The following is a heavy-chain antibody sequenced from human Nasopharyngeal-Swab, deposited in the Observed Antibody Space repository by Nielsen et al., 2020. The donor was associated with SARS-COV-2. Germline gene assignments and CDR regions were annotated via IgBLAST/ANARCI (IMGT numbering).Heavy chain of an antibody. V-gene: IGHV1-18*04. J-gene: IGHJ4*02. Sequence: ASVKVSCKASGYTFTSYGISWVRQAPGQGLEWMGRISAYNGNTNYAQKLQGRVTMTTDTSTSTAYMELRSLRSDDTAVYYCARGRRRYFYYDYVWGSYPVGGYFDYWGQGTLVTVSS. CDR3: ARGRRRYFYYDYVWGSYPVGGYFDY. CDR2: ISAYNGNT. CDR1: GYTFTSYG. D-gene: IGHD3-16*02.